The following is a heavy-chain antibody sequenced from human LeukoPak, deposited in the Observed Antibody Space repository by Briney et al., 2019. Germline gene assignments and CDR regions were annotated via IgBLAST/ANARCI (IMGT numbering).Heavy chain of an antibody. D-gene: IGHD3-16*01. CDR1: GYSISSGYY. Sequence: PSETLSLTCTVSGYSISSGYYWGWIRQPPGKGLEWIGSIYHSGSTYYNPSLKSRVTISVDTSKNQFSLKLSSVTAADTAVYYCAGLRLRDAFDYWGQGTLVTVSS. J-gene: IGHJ4*02. V-gene: IGHV4-38-2*02. CDR3: AGLRLRDAFDY. CDR2: IYHSGST.